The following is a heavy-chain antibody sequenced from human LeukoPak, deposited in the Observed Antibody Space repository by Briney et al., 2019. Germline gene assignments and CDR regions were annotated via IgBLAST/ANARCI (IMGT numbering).Heavy chain of an antibody. D-gene: IGHD3-10*01. Sequence: SCAASGFTFSSYGMHWVRQAPGKGLEWVAVISYDGSNKYYADSVKGRFTISRDNSKNTLYLQMNSLRAEDTAVYYCAKGGWFGELWNNWFDPWGQGTLVTVSS. CDR1: GFTFSSYG. V-gene: IGHV3-30*18. CDR3: AKGGWFGELWNNWFDP. J-gene: IGHJ5*02. CDR2: ISYDGSNK.